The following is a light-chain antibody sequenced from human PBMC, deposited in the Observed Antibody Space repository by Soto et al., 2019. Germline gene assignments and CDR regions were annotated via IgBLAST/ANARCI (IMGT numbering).Light chain of an antibody. J-gene: IGLJ3*02. CDR1: SSDVGAYNY. Sequence: QSALTQPPSASGSAGQSVTISCTGASSDVGAYNYVCWYQQHPGKAPKLIISEVTKRPSGVPDRFSGSKSGNTASLTVTGLQAEDEDDYYCSSYAGSNNPWVFGGGTKLTV. CDR3: SSYAGSNNPWV. V-gene: IGLV2-8*01. CDR2: EVT.